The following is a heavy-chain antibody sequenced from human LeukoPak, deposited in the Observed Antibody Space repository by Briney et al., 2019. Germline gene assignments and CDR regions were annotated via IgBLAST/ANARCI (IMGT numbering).Heavy chain of an antibody. J-gene: IGHJ4*02. V-gene: IGHV3-53*01. CDR3: AAAHGSATRFDY. CDR1: GFTVSSNY. Sequence: GGSLRLSCAASGFTVSSNYMSWVRQAPGKGLEWVSVIYSGGSTYYADSVKGRFTISRDNSKNTLYLQMNSLRAEDTAVYYCAAAHGSATRFDYWGQGTLVIVSS. D-gene: IGHD3-10*01. CDR2: IYSGGST.